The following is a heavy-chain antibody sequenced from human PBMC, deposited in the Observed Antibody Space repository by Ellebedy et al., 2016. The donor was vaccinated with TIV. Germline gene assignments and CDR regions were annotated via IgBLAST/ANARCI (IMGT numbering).Heavy chain of an antibody. CDR2: IWYDGSNK. Sequence: GESLKISXAASGFTFSSYGMHWVRQAPGKGLEWVAVIWYDGSNKYYADSVKGRFTISRDNSKNTLYLQMNSLRAEDTAVYYCVRDLGGYYYFDYWGQGTLVTVSS. CDR3: VRDLGGYYYFDY. V-gene: IGHV3-33*01. D-gene: IGHD3-22*01. J-gene: IGHJ4*02. CDR1: GFTFSSYG.